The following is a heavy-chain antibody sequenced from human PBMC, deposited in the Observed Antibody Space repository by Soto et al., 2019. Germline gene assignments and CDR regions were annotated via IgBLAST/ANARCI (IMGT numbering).Heavy chain of an antibody. J-gene: IGHJ6*02. V-gene: IGHV1-69*13. D-gene: IGHD2-2*03. CDR2: IIPIFGTA. CDR3: ASWAVDSVVDYYYYGMDV. Sequence: GASVKVSCKASGGTFSSYAISWVRQAPGQGLEWMGGIIPIFGTAHYAQKFQGRVTITADESTSTAYMELSSLRSEDTAVYYCASWAVDSVVDYYYYGMDVWGQGTTVTVSS. CDR1: GGTFSSYA.